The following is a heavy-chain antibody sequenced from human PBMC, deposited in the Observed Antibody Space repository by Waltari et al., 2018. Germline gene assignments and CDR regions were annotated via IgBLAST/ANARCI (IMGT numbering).Heavy chain of an antibody. CDR1: GFTFSSYA. V-gene: IGHV3-23*03. CDR3: AKDPGIAAAGTFDY. D-gene: IGHD6-13*01. CDR2: IYSGGST. J-gene: IGHJ4*02. Sequence: EVQLLESGGGLVQPGGSLRLSCAASGFTFSSYAMSWVRQAPGKGLAWVSVIYSGGSTYYADSVKGRFTISRDNSKNTLYLQMNSLRAEDTAVYYCAKDPGIAAAGTFDYWGQGTLVTVSS.